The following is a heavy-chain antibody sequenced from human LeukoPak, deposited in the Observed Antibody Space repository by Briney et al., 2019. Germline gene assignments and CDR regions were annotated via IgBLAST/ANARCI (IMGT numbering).Heavy chain of an antibody. D-gene: IGHD3-9*01. Sequence: SETLSLTCTVSGGSISSSSYYWGWIRQPPGKGLEWIGSIYYSGSTYYNPSLKSRVTISVDTSKNQFSLKLSSVTAADTAVYYCARSTRWNISFYYDILTGAFDYWGQGTLVTVSS. V-gene: IGHV4-39*01. CDR1: GGSISSSSYY. J-gene: IGHJ4*02. CDR2: IYYSGST. CDR3: ARSTRWNISFYYDILTGAFDY.